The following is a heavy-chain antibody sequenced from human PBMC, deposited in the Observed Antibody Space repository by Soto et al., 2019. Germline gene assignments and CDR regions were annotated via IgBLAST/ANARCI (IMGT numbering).Heavy chain of an antibody. CDR1: DFDFSSYG. V-gene: IGHV3-30*03. Sequence: GGSLRLSCAASDFDFSSYGIHWVRQAPGKGLEWVAASSYDGREAFYADSAKGRFTVSKEMSKNTAFLQMNALRHEDTAVYFCARDAGWPILNFDNWGQGTPVTVSS. CDR3: ARDAGWPILNFDN. D-gene: IGHD2-15*01. J-gene: IGHJ4*02. CDR2: SSYDGREA.